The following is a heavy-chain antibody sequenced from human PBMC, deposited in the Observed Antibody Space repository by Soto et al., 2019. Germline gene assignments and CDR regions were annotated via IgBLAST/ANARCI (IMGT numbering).Heavy chain of an antibody. V-gene: IGHV3-23*01. D-gene: IGHD3-10*01. J-gene: IGHJ4*02. CDR3: AKARGAMVRGAAFYFDY. CDR1: GFTFTIYA. CDR2: ITGSGGST. Sequence: PGGSLRLSCAASGFTFTIYAMSWVRQAPGKWLEWVSAITGSGGSTYYADSVKGRFTISRDNSKNTLYLQMNSLRAEDTAVYYCAKARGAMVRGAAFYFDYWGQGXLVTVYS.